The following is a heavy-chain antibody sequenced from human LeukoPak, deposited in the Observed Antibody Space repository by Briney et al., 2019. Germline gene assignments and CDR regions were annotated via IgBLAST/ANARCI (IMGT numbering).Heavy chain of an antibody. V-gene: IGHV4-34*01. D-gene: IGHD2-21*01. CDR3: AGPRIVYY. CDR1: GGSFSGYY. CDR2: INHSGST. Sequence: SETLSLTCAVYGGSFSGYYWSWIRQPPGKGLEWIGEINHSGSTNYNPSLKSRVTISVDTSKNQFSLKLSSVTAADTAVYYCAGPRIVYYWGQGTLVTVSS. J-gene: IGHJ4*02.